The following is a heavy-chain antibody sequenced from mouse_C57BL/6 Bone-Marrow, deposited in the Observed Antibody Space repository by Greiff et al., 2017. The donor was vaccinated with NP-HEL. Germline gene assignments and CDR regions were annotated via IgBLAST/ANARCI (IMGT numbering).Heavy chain of an antibody. V-gene: IGHV5-4*01. Sequence: EVKLMESGGGLVKPGGSLKLSCAASGFTFSSYAMSWVRQTPEKRLEWVATISDGGSYTYYPDNVKGRFTLSRDNAKNNLYLQMSHLKSEDTAMYYCARDRLYYVAYWGQGTLVTVSA. D-gene: IGHD1-1*01. J-gene: IGHJ3*01. CDR1: GFTFSSYA. CDR2: ISDGGSYT. CDR3: ARDRLYYVAY.